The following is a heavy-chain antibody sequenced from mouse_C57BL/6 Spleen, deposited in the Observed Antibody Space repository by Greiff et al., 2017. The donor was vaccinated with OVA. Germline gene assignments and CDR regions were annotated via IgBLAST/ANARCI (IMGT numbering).Heavy chain of an antibody. D-gene: IGHD1-1*01. CDR3: AREGISAVVEGGFAY. CDR1: GYTFTSYG. J-gene: IGHJ3*01. CDR2: IYPRSGNT. V-gene: IGHV1-81*01. Sequence: VKLVESGAELARPGASVKLSCKASGYTFTSYGISWVKQRTGQGLEWIGEIYPRSGNTYYNEKFKGKATLTADKSSSTAYMELRSLTSEDSAVYFCAREGISAVVEGGFAYWGQGTLVTVSA.